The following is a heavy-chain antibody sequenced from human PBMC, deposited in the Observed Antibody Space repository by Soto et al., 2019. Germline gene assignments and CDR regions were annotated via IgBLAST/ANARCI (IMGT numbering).Heavy chain of an antibody. D-gene: IGHD6-13*01. CDR1: GYTFTSYV. CDR2: INAGNGNT. V-gene: IGHV1-3*05. Sequence: QVQLVQSGAEEKKPGASVKVSRKASGYTFTSYVMHWVRQAPGQRLEWMGWINAGNGNTKYSQKFQGRVTITRDTSASTAYMELSSLRSEDTAVYYCASEAIAAAAVYGMDVWGQGTTVTVSS. CDR3: ASEAIAAAAVYGMDV. J-gene: IGHJ6*02.